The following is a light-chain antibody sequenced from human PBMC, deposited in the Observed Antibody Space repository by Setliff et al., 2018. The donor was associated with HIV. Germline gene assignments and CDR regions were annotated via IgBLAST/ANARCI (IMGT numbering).Light chain of an antibody. CDR3: SSYTSSSTNVL. CDR1: SSDVGGYNY. Sequence: QSALTQPASVSGSPGQSITISCTGASSDVGGYNYVSWYQQYPGKAPKLMIYEVSNRPSGVSNRFSGSKSGNTASLTISGLQTEDEADYYCSSYTSSSTNVLFGGGTKVTVL. CDR2: EVS. V-gene: IGLV2-14*01. J-gene: IGLJ2*01.